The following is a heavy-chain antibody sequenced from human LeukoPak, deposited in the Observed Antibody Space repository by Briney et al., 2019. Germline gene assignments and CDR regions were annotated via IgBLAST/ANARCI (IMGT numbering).Heavy chain of an antibody. CDR1: GGSISSCDYY. J-gene: IGHJ4*02. V-gene: IGHV4-30-4*01. CDR3: AGHHPRNTVDF. Sequence: SETLSLTCTVSGGSISSCDYYWSWIRQPPGKGLEWIGYIYYSGSTYYNPSLKSRVTISVDTSKNQFSLKLSSVTAPDTAVYYCAGHHPRNTVDFWGQGTLVTVSS. CDR2: IYYSGST. D-gene: IGHD2/OR15-2a*01.